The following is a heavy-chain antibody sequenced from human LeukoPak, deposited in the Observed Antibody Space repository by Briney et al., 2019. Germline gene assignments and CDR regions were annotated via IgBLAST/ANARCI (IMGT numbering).Heavy chain of an antibody. CDR3: ARTPSYYYDSSGKGDYNWFDP. D-gene: IGHD3-22*01. CDR1: GYTFTSYG. Sequence: VASVKVSCKASGYTFTSYGISWGRQAPGQGLKWMGWISAYNGNTNYAQKLQGRVTMTTDTSTSTAYMELRSLRSDDTAVYYCARTPSYYYDSSGKGDYNWFDPWGQGTLVTVSS. CDR2: ISAYNGNT. J-gene: IGHJ5*02. V-gene: IGHV1-18*01.